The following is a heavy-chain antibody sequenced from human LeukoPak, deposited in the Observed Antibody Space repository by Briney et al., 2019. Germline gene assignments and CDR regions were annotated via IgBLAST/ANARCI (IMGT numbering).Heavy chain of an antibody. D-gene: IGHD5-24*01. CDR1: GYTFTSYD. V-gene: IGHV1-69*04. CDR3: ARANAQRWRLEGFDF. J-gene: IGHJ4*02. Sequence: SVKVSCKASGYTFTSYDISWVRQAPGQGLEWMGRIIPTLGIANYAQKFQDRVTMTRDTSTSTVYLELSSLRSEDMAVYYCARANAQRWRLEGFDFWGQGTLVTVSS. CDR2: IIPTLGIA.